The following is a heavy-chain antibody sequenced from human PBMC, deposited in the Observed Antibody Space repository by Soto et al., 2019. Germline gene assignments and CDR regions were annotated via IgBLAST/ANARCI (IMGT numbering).Heavy chain of an antibody. CDR2: MNPNSGNT. CDR3: ARGQSSSWYRFYYYYYGMDV. J-gene: IGHJ6*02. D-gene: IGHD6-13*01. Sequence: ASVKVSCKASGYTFTSYDINWVRQATGRGREWMGWMNPNSGNTGYAQKFQGRVTMTRNTSISTAYMELSSLRSEDTAVYYCARGQSSSWYRFYYYYYGMDVWGQGTTVTVSS. V-gene: IGHV1-8*01. CDR1: GYTFTSYD.